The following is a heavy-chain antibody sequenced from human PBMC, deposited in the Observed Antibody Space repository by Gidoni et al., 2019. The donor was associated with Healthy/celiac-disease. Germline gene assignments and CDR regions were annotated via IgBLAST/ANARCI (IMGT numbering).Heavy chain of an antibody. CDR1: GGSIISSSYY. CDR2: IYYEGST. J-gene: IGHJ4*02. D-gene: IGHD6-19*01. V-gene: IGHV4-39*01. Sequence: QLQLQESGPGLVKPSETLSLTCTVSGGSIISSSYYWGWIRQPPGKGLEWIGSIYYEGSTYYNPSLKSRVTISGDTSKNQLSLKLSSVTAADTAVYYCARLSPAYGSGWGLTIDYWGQGTLVTVSS. CDR3: ARLSPAYGSGWGLTIDY.